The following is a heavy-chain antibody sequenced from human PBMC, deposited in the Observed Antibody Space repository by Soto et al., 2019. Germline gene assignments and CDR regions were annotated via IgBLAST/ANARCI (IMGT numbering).Heavy chain of an antibody. CDR2: ISRGSGTI. CDR3: SRMTEVYCGGDCVGV. V-gene: IGHV3-48*04. J-gene: IGHJ3*01. CDR1: GFTFRFYT. Sequence: GGSLGLSCGASGFTFRFYTMNWVRQVPGKGLEWLAYISRGSGTIFYADSVKGRFTISRDSGNNSLHLQMNSLRAEDTAVYYCSRMTEVYCGGDCVGVWG. D-gene: IGHD2-21*02.